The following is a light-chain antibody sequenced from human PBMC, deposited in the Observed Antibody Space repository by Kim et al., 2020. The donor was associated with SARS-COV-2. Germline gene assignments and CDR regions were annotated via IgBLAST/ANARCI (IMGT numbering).Light chain of an antibody. CDR1: CSDVGSYNL. CDR2: EVS. V-gene: IGLV2-23*02. Sequence: SVTISCTGTCSDVGSYNLVSWYQRHPGKAPKLMIYEVSKRPSGVSNRFSGSKSGNTASLTISGLQAEDEADYYCCSYAGSSTHVVFGGGTQLTVL. CDR3: CSYAGSSTHVV. J-gene: IGLJ2*01.